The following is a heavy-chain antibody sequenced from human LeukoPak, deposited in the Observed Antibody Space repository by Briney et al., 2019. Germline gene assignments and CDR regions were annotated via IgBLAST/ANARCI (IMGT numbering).Heavy chain of an antibody. J-gene: IGHJ4*02. V-gene: IGHV4-30-2*01. CDR3: ARVTLQIGDYY. CDR1: GGSISSSTYY. CDR2: IYHSGST. Sequence: SETLSLTCTVSGGSISSSTYYWGWIRQPPGKGLEWIGYIYHSGSTYYNPSLKSRVTISVDRSKNQFSLKLSSVTAADTAVYYCARVTLQIGDYYWGQGTLVTVSS. D-gene: IGHD3-3*01.